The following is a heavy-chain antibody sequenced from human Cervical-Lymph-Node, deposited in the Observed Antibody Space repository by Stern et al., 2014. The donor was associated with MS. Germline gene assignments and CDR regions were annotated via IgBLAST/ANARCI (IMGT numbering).Heavy chain of an antibody. Sequence: VQMVQSGAAVTKPGSSVKVSCKASGGTFSKFPSSWVRQAHGQGLEWMGGVFPVFGTPTYAQEFRGRVTITADVSTSTVYMELSSLRSDDTAVYYCALSSETSDRWYSLGYDLWGQGTLVTVSS. CDR1: GGTFSKFP. CDR3: ALSSETSDRWYSLGYDL. V-gene: IGHV1-69*01. CDR2: VFPVFGTP. D-gene: IGHD6-13*01. J-gene: IGHJ5*02.